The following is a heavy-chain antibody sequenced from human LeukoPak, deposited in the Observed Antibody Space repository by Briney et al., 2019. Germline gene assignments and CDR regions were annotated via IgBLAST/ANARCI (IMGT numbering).Heavy chain of an antibody. CDR3: ARLDYYYGSGRLLDY. CDR1: GYTLTSYG. CDR2: ISAYNGNT. Sequence: GASVKVSCKASGYTLTSYGFSWVRQAPGQGLEWMGWISAYNGNTNYAQKLQGRVTMTTDTSTSTAYMELRSLRSDDTAVYYCARLDYYYGSGRLLDYWGQGTLVTVSS. J-gene: IGHJ4*02. D-gene: IGHD3-10*01. V-gene: IGHV1-18*01.